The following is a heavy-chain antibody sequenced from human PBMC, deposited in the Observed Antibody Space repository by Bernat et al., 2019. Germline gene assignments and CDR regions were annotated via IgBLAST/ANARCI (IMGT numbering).Heavy chain of an antibody. CDR2: IYYSGST. CDR3: AVSGDYGFDP. Sequence: QVQLQQWGAGLLKPSETLSLTCAVYGGSFSGYYWSWIRQPPGKGLEWIGYIYYSGSTNYNPSLKSRVTISVDTSKNQFSLKLSSVTAADTAVYYCAVSGDYGFDPWGQGTLVTVSS. J-gene: IGHJ5*02. CDR1: GGSFSGYY. D-gene: IGHD4-17*01. V-gene: IGHV4-34*11.